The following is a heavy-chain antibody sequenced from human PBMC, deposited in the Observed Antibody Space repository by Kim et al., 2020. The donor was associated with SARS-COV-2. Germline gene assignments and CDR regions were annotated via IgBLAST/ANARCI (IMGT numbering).Heavy chain of an antibody. CDR1: RFTFAYYT. D-gene: IGHD2-21*01. Sequence: GGSLRLSCAASRFTFAYYTMHWVRQAPGKGLEWVALIANDGRFRYHADSVKGRFTISRDNSQNTLFLEMNSLKPEDTAVYYCAREGDRFDVWGQGTMVTVSS. CDR2: IANDGRFR. V-gene: IGHV3-30*04. CDR3: AREGDRFDV. J-gene: IGHJ3*01.